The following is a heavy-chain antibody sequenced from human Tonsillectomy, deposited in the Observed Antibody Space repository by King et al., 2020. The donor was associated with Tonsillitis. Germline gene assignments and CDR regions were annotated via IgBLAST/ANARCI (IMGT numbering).Heavy chain of an antibody. V-gene: IGHV1-46*03. Sequence: LQLVQSGAEVKKPGASVKVSCKAFGYTFTNHYIHWVRQAPGQGLEWMGIINPSGAGTSYAQKFQGRVTMTRDTSTSTVYMELSSLTSEDTAMYYCARARATLYNEFWSGYYYYYYMDVWGKGTTVTVSS. J-gene: IGHJ6*03. CDR2: INPSGAGT. CDR3: ARARATLYNEFWSGYYYYYYMDV. D-gene: IGHD3-3*01. CDR1: GYTFTNHY.